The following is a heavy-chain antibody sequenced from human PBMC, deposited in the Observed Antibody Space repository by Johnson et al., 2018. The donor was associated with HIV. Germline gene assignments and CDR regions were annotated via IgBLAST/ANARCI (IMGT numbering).Heavy chain of an antibody. CDR2: LGGSGANT. V-gene: IGHV3-53*01. J-gene: IGHJ3*02. Sequence: VQLVESGGGLIQPGGSLRLSCAASGFTVSSNYMSWVRQAPGKGLEWVSSLGGSGANTYYADSVKGRFTISRDNSKNTLYLQMNSLRAEDTGVYYCARGGASDAFDIWGQGTMVTVSS. D-gene: IGHD4/OR15-4a*01. CDR1: GFTVSSNY. CDR3: ARGGASDAFDI.